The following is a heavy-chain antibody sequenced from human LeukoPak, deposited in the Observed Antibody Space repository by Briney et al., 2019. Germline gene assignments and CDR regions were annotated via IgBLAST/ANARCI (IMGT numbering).Heavy chain of an antibody. D-gene: IGHD2-2*01. J-gene: IGHJ4*02. CDR1: GLTLSSDW. CDR2: IKKDGIEK. CDR3: ARGRYSSRSGGYYFDI. V-gene: IGHV3-7*01. Sequence: GGSLRLSCVVSGLTLSSDWMRWVRQAPGKGLEWVANIKKDGIEKYYVESVKGRFTISRDNPKNSLYLQMNSLRAEDTAVYSCARGRYSSRSGGYYFDIWGQGTLVTVSS.